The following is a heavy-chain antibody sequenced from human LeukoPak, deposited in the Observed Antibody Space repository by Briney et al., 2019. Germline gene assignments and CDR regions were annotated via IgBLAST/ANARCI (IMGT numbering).Heavy chain of an antibody. J-gene: IGHJ4*02. Sequence: NPSETLSLTCAVSGGSISSGGYSWSWIRQPPGKGLEWIGYIYHSGSTYYNPSLKSRVTISVDTSKNQFSLKLSSVTAADTAVYYCAREIRYPTTVEVDYWGQGTLVTVSS. D-gene: IGHD4-17*01. CDR3: AREIRYPTTVEVDY. CDR1: GGSISSGGYS. CDR2: IYHSGST. V-gene: IGHV4-30-2*05.